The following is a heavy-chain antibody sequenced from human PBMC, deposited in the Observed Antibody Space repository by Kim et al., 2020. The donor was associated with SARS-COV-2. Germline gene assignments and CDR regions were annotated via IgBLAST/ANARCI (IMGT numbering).Heavy chain of an antibody. D-gene: IGHD1-26*01. V-gene: IGHV3-23*03. CDR1: GFTLSSYA. CDR2: IYSGGTGT. CDR3: ARDSRGYTGIRLSFDI. J-gene: IGHJ3*02. Sequence: GGSLRLSCAASGFTLSSYAMSWVRQAPGMGPEWVSVIYSGGTGTNYADSVKGRFTISRDSAKNTLYLQMNSLTAEDTALYYCARDSRGYTGIRLSFDIWG.